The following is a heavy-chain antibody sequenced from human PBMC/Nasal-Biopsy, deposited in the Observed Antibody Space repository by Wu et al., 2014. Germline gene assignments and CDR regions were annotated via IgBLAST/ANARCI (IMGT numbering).Heavy chain of an antibody. J-gene: IGHJ5*02. CDR1: GGAISDHY. CDR3: ARQFNYGIRGTFSANNWFDA. CDR2: IFYNGSP. D-gene: IGHD3-10*01. V-gene: IGHV4-59*11. Sequence: TLSLTCTVSGGAISDHYWSWIRQSPGKGLEWIGYIFYNGSPNYNPSLKSRVTISVDRSKSQFSLKLKSVTAADTAVYYCARQFNYGIRGTFSANNWFDAWGQGTLVTVSS.